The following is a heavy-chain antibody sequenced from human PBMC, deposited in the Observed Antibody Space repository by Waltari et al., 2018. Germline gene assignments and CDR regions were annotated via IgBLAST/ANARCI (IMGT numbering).Heavy chain of an antibody. Sequence: QVQLQQWGAGLLKPSETLSLTCAVYGGSFSGYYWSWIRQPPGKGLEWIGEINHSGSTNDNPSLKSRVTISVDTSKNQFSLKLSSVTAADTAVYYCARGAGYSGSYPYYYMDVWGKGTTVTVSS. CDR2: INHSGST. CDR1: GGSFSGYY. CDR3: ARGAGYSGSYPYYYMDV. D-gene: IGHD1-26*01. J-gene: IGHJ6*03. V-gene: IGHV4-34*01.